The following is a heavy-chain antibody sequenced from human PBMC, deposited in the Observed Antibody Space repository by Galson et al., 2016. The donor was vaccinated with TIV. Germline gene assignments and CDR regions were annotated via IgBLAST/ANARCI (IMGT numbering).Heavy chain of an antibody. Sequence: SVKVSCKASGGTFNSYAISWVRQAPGQGLEWMGGIIPFLRTPTYAQKFQGRVTITADGSTSSVYMDLNRLRSEDTAVYYCAQGIHLGELGDWFDPWGQGTLVTVSS. CDR1: GGTFNSYA. V-gene: IGHV1-69*13. J-gene: IGHJ5*02. D-gene: IGHD3-16*01. CDR3: AQGIHLGELGDWFDP. CDR2: IIPFLRTP.